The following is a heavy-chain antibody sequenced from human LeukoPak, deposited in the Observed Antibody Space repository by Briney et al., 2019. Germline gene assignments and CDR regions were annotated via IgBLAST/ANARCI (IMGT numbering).Heavy chain of an antibody. CDR1: GFTFSNYW. CDR3: ARDVDWNYDL. Sequence: PGGSLRLSCVGSGFTFSNYWMNWVRQAPGKGLEWVANIKGSDKGHVDSVKGRFSVSRDDARNSLYLQMDSLRAEDTAGYYCARDVDWNYDLWGQGTVVRVSS. D-gene: IGHD1-7*01. CDR2: IKGSDK. V-gene: IGHV3-7*01. J-gene: IGHJ4*02.